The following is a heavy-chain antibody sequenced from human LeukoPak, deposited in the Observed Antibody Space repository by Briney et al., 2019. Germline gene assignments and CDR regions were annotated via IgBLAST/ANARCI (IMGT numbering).Heavy chain of an antibody. CDR2: ISSSGSTI. CDR1: GFTFSSYD. Sequence: GGSLRLSCAASGFTFSSYDMNWVRQAPGKGLEWVSYISSSGSTIYYADSVKGRFTISRDNAKNSLYLQMNSLRAEDTAVYYCARESEGGWVDYWGQGTLVTVSS. V-gene: IGHV3-48*03. D-gene: IGHD6-19*01. CDR3: ARESEGGWVDY. J-gene: IGHJ4*02.